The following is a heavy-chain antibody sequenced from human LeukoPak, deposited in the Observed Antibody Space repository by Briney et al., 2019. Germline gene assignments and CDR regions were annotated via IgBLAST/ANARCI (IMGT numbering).Heavy chain of an antibody. CDR3: ARIEGATLSGYFDY. D-gene: IGHD1-26*01. CDR2: IYENGNT. V-gene: IGHV4-38-2*02. J-gene: IGHJ4*02. Sequence: PSETLSLTCTVSGYFISSGYYWGWLRQPPGKGLEWIGSIYENGNTYYNPSLRSRVTISVDTSKNQFSLKLSSVTAADTAVYYCARIEGATLSGYFDYWGQGTLVTVSS. CDR1: GYFISSGYY.